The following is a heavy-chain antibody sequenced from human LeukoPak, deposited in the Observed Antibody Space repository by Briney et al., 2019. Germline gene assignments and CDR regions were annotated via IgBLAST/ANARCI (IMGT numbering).Heavy chain of an antibody. CDR2: IRSKANSYAT. Sequence: GGSLRLSCAASGFTFSGSAMHWVRQASGKGLEWVGRIRSKANSYATAYAASVKGRFTISRDDSKNTAYLQMNSLKTEDTAVYYCTRGVCSGGSCYRDPYGMDVWGQGTTVTVSS. D-gene: IGHD2-15*01. V-gene: IGHV3-73*01. CDR3: TRGVCSGGSCYRDPYGMDV. J-gene: IGHJ6*02. CDR1: GFTFSGSA.